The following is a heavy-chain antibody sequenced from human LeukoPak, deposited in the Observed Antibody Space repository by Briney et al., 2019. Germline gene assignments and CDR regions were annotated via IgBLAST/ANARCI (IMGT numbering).Heavy chain of an antibody. V-gene: IGHV1-2*02. J-gene: IGHJ4*02. CDR2: INPNSGGT. CDR1: GYTFTGYY. CDR3: ARSLLSHRRSHGIVVVPAATAY. D-gene: IGHD2-2*01. Sequence: VSVKVSCKASGYTFTGYYMHWVRQAPGQGLEWMGWINPNSGGTNYAQKFQGRVTMTRDTSISTAYMELSRLRSDDTAVYYCARSLLSHRRSHGIVVVPAATAYWGQGTLVTVSS.